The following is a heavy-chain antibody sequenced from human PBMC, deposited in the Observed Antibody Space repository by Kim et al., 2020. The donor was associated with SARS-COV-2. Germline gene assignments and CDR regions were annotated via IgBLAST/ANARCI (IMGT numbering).Heavy chain of an antibody. CDR1: GGSISSYY. Sequence: SETLSLTCTVSGGSISSYYWSWIRQPPGKGLEWIGYIYYSGSTNYNPSLKSRVTISVDTSKNQFSLKLSSVTAADTAVYYCARGPEGFGDPPEFDYWGQGTLVTVSS. V-gene: IGHV4-59*01. J-gene: IGHJ4*02. CDR2: IYYSGST. D-gene: IGHD3-10*01. CDR3: ARGPEGFGDPPEFDY.